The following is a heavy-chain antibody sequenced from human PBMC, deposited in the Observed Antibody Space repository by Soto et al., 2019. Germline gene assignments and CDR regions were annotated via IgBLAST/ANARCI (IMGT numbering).Heavy chain of an antibody. V-gene: IGHV1-18*01. Sequence: QVKLVQSGAEVKKPGASVKVSCKAFGYTFTSYGITWVRQAPGQGLEWMGWISTSHGYTSYAQKVQGRVTMTRDTATRTAYMELRSLRSDDTAVYYCVKDRDLSGRLSGYWGQGSLVTVSS. CDR1: GYTFTSYG. CDR2: ISTSHGYT. J-gene: IGHJ4*02. CDR3: VKDRDLSGRLSGY. D-gene: IGHD1-26*01.